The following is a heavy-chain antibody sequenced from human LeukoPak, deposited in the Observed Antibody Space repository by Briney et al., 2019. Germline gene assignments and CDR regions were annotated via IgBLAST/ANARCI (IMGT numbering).Heavy chain of an antibody. CDR3: ARAYSSSRTRGYFDY. Sequence: PGGSLRLSCAASGFTFNNYEMNWVRQAPGKGLEWVSSVSGGSTNIYYADSVKGRFTTSRDNAENSLYLQMNSLRADDTAVYYCARAYSSSRTRGYFDYWGQGSLVTVSS. V-gene: IGHV3-48*03. CDR1: GFTFNNYE. D-gene: IGHD6-13*01. CDR2: VSGGSTNI. J-gene: IGHJ4*02.